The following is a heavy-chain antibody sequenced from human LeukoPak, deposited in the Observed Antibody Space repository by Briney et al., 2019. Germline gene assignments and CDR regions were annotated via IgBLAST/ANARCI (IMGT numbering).Heavy chain of an antibody. D-gene: IGHD3-10*01. CDR3: ARHGPLLWSGENWFDP. CDR2: IYTSGST. V-gene: IGHV4-61*02. CDR1: GGSISSGSYY. J-gene: IGHJ5*02. Sequence: SETLSLTCTVSGGSISSGSYYWSWIRQPAGKGLEWIGRIYTSGSTNYNPSLKSRVTISVDTSKNQFSLKLSSVTAADTAVYYCARHGPLLWSGENWFDPWGQGTLVTVSS.